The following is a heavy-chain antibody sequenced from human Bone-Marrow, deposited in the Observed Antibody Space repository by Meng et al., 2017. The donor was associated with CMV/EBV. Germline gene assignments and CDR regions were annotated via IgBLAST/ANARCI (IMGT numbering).Heavy chain of an antibody. CDR1: GFTFSSYD. V-gene: IGHV3-13*01. Sequence: GESLKISCAASGFTFSSYDMHRVRQATGKGLEWVSAIGTAGDTYYPGSVKGRFTISRDNAKNSLYLQMNSLRAEDTAVYYCARDAIGYCSSTSCQYYDFWSGYPTGGYYYYGMDVWGQGTTVTVSS. J-gene: IGHJ6*02. CDR2: IGTAGDT. CDR3: ARDAIGYCSSTSCQYYDFWSGYPTGGYYYYGMDV. D-gene: IGHD2-2*01.